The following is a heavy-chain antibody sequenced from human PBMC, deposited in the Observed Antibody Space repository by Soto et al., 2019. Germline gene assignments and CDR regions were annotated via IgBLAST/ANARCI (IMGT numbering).Heavy chain of an antibody. J-gene: IGHJ3*02. CDR2: IIPIFGTA. CDR1: GGTFSSYA. D-gene: IGHD3-22*01. Sequence: SVKVSCKASGGTFSSYAISWVRQAPGQGLEWMGGIIPIFGTANYAQKFQGRVTITADKSTSTAYMELSSLRSEDTAVYYCARCMRYYYSSGYHPFAIWGQGSMVTVSS. V-gene: IGHV1-69*06. CDR3: ARCMRYYYSSGYHPFAI.